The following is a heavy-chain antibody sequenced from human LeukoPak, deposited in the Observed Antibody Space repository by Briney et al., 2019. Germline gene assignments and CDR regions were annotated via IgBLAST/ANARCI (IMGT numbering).Heavy chain of an antibody. V-gene: IGHV4-59*01. D-gene: IGHD3-3*01. Sequence: SETLSLTCTVSGGSISSYYWSWIRQPPGKGLERVGYIYYSGSTNYNPYLKSRVTISVDTSKNQFSLKLSSVTAADTAVDYCARTSPGTLEWLLNNYYYYYMDVWGQGTTVTVSS. CDR2: IYYSGST. CDR3: ARTSPGTLEWLLNNYYYYYMDV. J-gene: IGHJ6*03. CDR1: GGSISSYY.